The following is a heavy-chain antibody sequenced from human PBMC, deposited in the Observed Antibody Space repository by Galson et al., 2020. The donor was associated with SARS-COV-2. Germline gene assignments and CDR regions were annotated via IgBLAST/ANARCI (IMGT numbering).Heavy chain of an antibody. CDR1: GFTFSSYS. CDR2: ISSNSNNI. J-gene: IGHJ4*02. Sequence: GESLKISCVVSGFTFSSYSMNWVRQAPGKGLEWVSYISSNSNNIYYGDSVKGRFTISRDNAKNSLYLQMNSLRDEDTAVYYCAGRRPGLDYWGRGTLVIVSS. V-gene: IGHV3-48*02. CDR3: AGRRPGLDY. D-gene: IGHD1-1*01.